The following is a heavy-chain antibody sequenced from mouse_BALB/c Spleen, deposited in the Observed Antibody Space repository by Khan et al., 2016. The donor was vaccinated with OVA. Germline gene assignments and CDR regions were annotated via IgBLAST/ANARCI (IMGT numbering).Heavy chain of an antibody. CDR3: TRGGAWGTMISWFAY. CDR1: GYTFTSYY. D-gene: IGHD2-4*01. CDR2: INPSNGGT. Sequence: QVQLQQPGAELVKPGASVKLSCKASGYTFTSYYMYWVKQRPGQGLEWIGGINPSNGGTNFNEKFKSKATLTVDKSSSTAYMQLSSLTSEDSAVYYGTRGGAWGTMISWFAYWGQGTLVTVSA. V-gene: IGHV1S81*02. J-gene: IGHJ3*01.